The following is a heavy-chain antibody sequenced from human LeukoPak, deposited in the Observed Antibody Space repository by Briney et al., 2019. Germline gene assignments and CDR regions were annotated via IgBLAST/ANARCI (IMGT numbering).Heavy chain of an antibody. Sequence: GESLKISCKGSGYNFAIYWIGWVRQMPGKGLEWMGIIYPSDSDTTYSPSFQGQVTISADKSINTAYLQWSSLKASGTAIYYCARRYGGDFDYWGQGTPVTVSS. CDR2: IYPSDSDT. CDR1: GYNFAIYW. CDR3: ARRYGGDFDY. V-gene: IGHV5-51*01. J-gene: IGHJ4*02. D-gene: IGHD4-23*01.